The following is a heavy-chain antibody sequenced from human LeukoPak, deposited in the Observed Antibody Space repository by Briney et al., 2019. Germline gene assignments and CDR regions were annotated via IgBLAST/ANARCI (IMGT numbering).Heavy chain of an antibody. D-gene: IGHD5-18*01. Sequence: PSETLSLTCTVSGGSISSGSYYWSWIRQPAGKGLEWIGRIYTSGSTNYNPSLKSRVTISVDTSKNQFSLKLSSVTAADTAVYYCARARGYSYGSWDYWGQGTLVTVSS. CDR2: IYTSGST. V-gene: IGHV4-61*02. CDR3: ARARGYSYGSWDY. CDR1: GGSISSGSYY. J-gene: IGHJ4*02.